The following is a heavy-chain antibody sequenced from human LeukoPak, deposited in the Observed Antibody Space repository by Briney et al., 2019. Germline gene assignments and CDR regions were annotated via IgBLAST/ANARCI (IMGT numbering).Heavy chain of an antibody. CDR3: ARDYYGSGSYQNYFDY. CDR1: GGSFSGYY. CDR2: INHSGSS. Sequence: PSETLSLTCAVYGGSFSGYYWSWIRQPPGKGLEWIGEINHSGSSNYNPSLKSRVTISVDTSKNQFSLQLNSVTPEDTAVYYCARDYYGSGSYQNYFDYWGQGTLVTVSS. J-gene: IGHJ4*02. D-gene: IGHD3-10*01. V-gene: IGHV4-34*01.